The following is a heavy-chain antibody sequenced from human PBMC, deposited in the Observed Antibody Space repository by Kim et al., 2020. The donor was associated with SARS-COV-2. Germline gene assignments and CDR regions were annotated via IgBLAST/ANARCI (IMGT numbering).Heavy chain of an antibody. J-gene: IGHJ4*02. D-gene: IGHD3-10*01. CDR3: ATRGWFGELYAY. Sequence: GGSLRLSCAASGFTFSSYEMNWVRQAPGKGLEWVSYISSSGSTIYYADSVNGRFTISRDNAKNSLYLQMNSLRAEDTAVYYCATRGWFGELYAYWGQGTLVTVSS. CDR2: ISSSGSTI. CDR1: GFTFSSYE. V-gene: IGHV3-48*03.